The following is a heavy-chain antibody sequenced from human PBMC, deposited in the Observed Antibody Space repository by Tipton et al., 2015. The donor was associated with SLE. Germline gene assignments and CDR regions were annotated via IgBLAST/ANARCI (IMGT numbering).Heavy chain of an antibody. V-gene: IGHV4-34*01. CDR3: ARTFWSGPGYFQH. D-gene: IGHD3-3*01. Sequence: TLSLTCAVYGGSFSAYYWSWIRQAPGKGLEWIGEINHSGTTHYSPSLRSRVSMSVDTSKNQFSLKRSSVTAADTAVYYCARTFWSGPGYFQHWGQGTLVTVSS. J-gene: IGHJ1*01. CDR2: INHSGTT. CDR1: GGSFSAYY.